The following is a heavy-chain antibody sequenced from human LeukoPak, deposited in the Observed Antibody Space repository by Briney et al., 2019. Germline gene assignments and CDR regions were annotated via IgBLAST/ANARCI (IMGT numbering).Heavy chain of an antibody. CDR2: INPNSGGT. CDR3: AREQYSKYYGMDV. Sequence: ASVKVSCKASGYTFTGYYMHWVRQAPGQGFEWMGWINPNSGGTNYAQKFQGRVTMTRDTSISTAYMELSRLRSDDTAVYYCAREQYSKYYGMDVWGQGTTVTVSS. J-gene: IGHJ6*02. CDR1: GYTFTGYY. V-gene: IGHV1-2*02. D-gene: IGHD6-6*01.